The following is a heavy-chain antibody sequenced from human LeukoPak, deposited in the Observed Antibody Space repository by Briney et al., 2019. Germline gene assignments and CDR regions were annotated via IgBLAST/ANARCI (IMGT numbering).Heavy chain of an antibody. CDR2: ISGSGGST. D-gene: IGHD6-19*01. CDR1: EFTVTTNH. Sequence: GGSLRLSCEASEFTVTTNHMSWVRQAPGKGLEWVSAISGSGGSTYYADSVKGRFTISRDNSKNTLYLQMNSLRAEDTAVYYCAKDLQVPGIAVALFDYWSQGTLVTVSS. CDR3: AKDLQVPGIAVALFDY. J-gene: IGHJ4*02. V-gene: IGHV3-23*01.